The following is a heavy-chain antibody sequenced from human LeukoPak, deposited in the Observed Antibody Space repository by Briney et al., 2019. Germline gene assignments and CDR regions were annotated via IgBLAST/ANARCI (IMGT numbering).Heavy chain of an antibody. V-gene: IGHV1-8*03. J-gene: IGHJ5*02. D-gene: IGHD6-19*01. CDR2: MNPNSGNT. Sequence: ASVKVSCKASGYTFTSYDINWVRQATGQGPEWMGWMNPNSGNTGYAQKFQGRVTITRNTSISTAYMELSSLRSEDTAVYYCARVGTVAGGSNWFDPWGQGTLVTVSS. CDR3: ARVGTVAGGSNWFDP. CDR1: GYTFTSYD.